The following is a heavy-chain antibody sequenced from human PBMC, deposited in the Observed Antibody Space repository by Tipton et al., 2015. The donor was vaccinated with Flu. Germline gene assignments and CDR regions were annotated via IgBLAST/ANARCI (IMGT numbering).Heavy chain of an antibody. CDR1: GFTFSSYE. V-gene: IGHV3-48*03. CDR2: ISSSGSTI. J-gene: IGHJ4*02. D-gene: IGHD7-27*01. CDR3: ATLTGDDY. Sequence: SGFTFSSYEMNWVRQAPGKGLEWVSYISSSGSTIYYADSVKGRFTISRDNAKNSLYLQLNSLRAEDTALYYCATLTGDDYWGQGDLVTVSS.